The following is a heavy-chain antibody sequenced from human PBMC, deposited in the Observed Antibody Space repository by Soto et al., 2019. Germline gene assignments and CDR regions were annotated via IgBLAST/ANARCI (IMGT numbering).Heavy chain of an antibody. Sequence: PSETLSLTCAVYGGSFSGYYWSWIRQPPGKGLEWIGEINHSGSTNYNPSPKSRVTISVDTSKNQFSLKLSSVTAADTAVYYCARVLEGATTGNDYWGQGTLVTVSS. CDR3: ARVLEGATTGNDY. CDR2: INHSGST. V-gene: IGHV4-34*01. J-gene: IGHJ4*02. CDR1: GGSFSGYY. D-gene: IGHD1-26*01.